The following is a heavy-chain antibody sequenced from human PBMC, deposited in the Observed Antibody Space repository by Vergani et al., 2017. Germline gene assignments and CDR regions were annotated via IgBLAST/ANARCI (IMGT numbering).Heavy chain of an antibody. V-gene: IGHV4-59*01. J-gene: IGHJ4*02. Sequence: QVQLQESGPGLVKPSETLSLTCTVSGGSISSYYWSWIRQPPGKGLEWIGYIYYSGSTNYNPSLKSRVTISVDTSKNQFSLKLSAVTAADTAVYYWAGGGYSSSWYPFDYWGQGTLVTVSS. CDR3: AGGGYSSSWYPFDY. D-gene: IGHD6-13*01. CDR1: GGSISSYY. CDR2: IYYSGST.